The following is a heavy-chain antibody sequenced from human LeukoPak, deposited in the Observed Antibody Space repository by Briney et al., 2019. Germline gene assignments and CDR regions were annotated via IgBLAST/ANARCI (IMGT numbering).Heavy chain of an antibody. CDR2: IYTSGST. CDR3: AREGSSGYYYYYDMDV. D-gene: IGHD6-6*01. Sequence: SETLSLTCTVSGGSISSYYWSWIRQPAGKGLEWIGRIYTSGSTNCNPSLKSRVTMSVDTSKNQFSLKLSSVTAADTAVYYCAREGSSGYYYYYDMDVWGKGTTVTVSS. V-gene: IGHV4-4*07. J-gene: IGHJ6*03. CDR1: GGSISSYY.